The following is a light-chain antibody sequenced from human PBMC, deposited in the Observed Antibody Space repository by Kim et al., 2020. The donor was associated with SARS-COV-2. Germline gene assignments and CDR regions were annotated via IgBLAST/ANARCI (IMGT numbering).Light chain of an antibody. CDR2: AAS. CDR1: QGISNY. CDR3: QRYYSAPWT. Sequence: SDSVGDRVTVTCRASQGISNYVAWYQHKPGKVPKLLIYAASTLQSVVPSRFSGSGAGTDFTLTISSLQPEDVATYYCQRYYSAPWTFGQGTKVDIK. V-gene: IGKV1-27*01. J-gene: IGKJ1*01.